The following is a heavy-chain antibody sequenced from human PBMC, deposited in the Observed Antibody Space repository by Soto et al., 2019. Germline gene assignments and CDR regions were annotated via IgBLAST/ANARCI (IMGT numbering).Heavy chain of an antibody. D-gene: IGHD4-17*01. CDR3: ARGRTVTVEYYYGMDV. CDR2: INHSGST. Sequence: SETLSLTCAVYGGSFSGYYWSWIRQPPGKGLEWIGEINHSGSTNYNPSLKSRVTISVDTSKNQFSLKLSSVTAADTAVYYCARGRTVTVEYYYGMDVWGQGTTVTVSS. V-gene: IGHV4-34*01. J-gene: IGHJ6*02. CDR1: GGSFSGYY.